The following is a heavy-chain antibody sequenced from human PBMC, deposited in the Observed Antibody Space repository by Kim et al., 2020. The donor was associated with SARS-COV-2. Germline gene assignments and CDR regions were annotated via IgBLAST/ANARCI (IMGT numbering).Heavy chain of an antibody. J-gene: IGHJ4*02. CDR3: ARGRESSSACFGY. Sequence: GDAVSGRFTISRDKAKNPPYLQMSSLSAEDKAVYYCARGRESSSACFGYWGQGTLVTVSS. D-gene: IGHD6-6*01. V-gene: IGHV3-11*04.